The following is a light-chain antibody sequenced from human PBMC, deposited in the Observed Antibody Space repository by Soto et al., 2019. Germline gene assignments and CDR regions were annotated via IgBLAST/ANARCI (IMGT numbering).Light chain of an antibody. V-gene: IGKV3-20*01. Sequence: ELVLTQSPGTLSLSPGERATLSCRASQSIASSYLAWYQQRPGQAPRLLVSGTSTRATGIPDRFGGSGSGTDFSLTISRLEPEDVAVYYCQHYGTSPFTFGPGTKVHI. CDR2: GTS. J-gene: IGKJ3*01. CDR3: QHYGTSPFT. CDR1: QSIASSY.